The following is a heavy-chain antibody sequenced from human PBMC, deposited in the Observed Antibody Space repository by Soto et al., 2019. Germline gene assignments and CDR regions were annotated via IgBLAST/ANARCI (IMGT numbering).Heavy chain of an antibody. Sequence: ASVKVSCKASGYTFTSYGISWVRQAPGQGLEWMGWISAYNGNTNYAQKLQGRVTMTTDTSTSTAYMELRSLRSDDTAVYYCAAYYYDSSGYGYYYYGMDVWGQGTTVTVSS. V-gene: IGHV1-18*04. CDR2: ISAYNGNT. CDR1: GYTFTSYG. CDR3: AAYYYDSSGYGYYYYGMDV. J-gene: IGHJ6*02. D-gene: IGHD3-22*01.